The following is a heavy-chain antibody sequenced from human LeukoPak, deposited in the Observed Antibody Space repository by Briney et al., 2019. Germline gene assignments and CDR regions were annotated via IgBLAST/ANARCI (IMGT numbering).Heavy chain of an antibody. V-gene: IGHV6-1*01. CDR2: TYYRSKRYN. CDR3: ARVVSMVRGVGYGMDV. J-gene: IGHJ6*02. CDR1: GDSVSSNSAA. D-gene: IGHD3-10*01. Sequence: SQTLSLTCAISGDSVSSNSAAWNWIRQSPSRGLECLGRTYYRSKRYNDYAVSVKSRITINPDTSKNQFSLQLNSVTPEDTAVYYCARVVSMVRGVGYGMDVWGQGTTVTVSS.